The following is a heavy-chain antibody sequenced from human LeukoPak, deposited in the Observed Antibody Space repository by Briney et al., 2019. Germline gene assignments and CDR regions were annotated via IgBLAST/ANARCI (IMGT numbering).Heavy chain of an antibody. V-gene: IGHV3-30*04. Sequence: GGSLRLSCAASGFTFSSYAMHWVRQAPGKGLEWVAVISYDGSNKFYADSVKGRFTISRDNSKNTLSLQMNSLRAEDTAVYYCARGAVMVALEYFDYWGQGTLVTVSS. CDR3: ARGAVMVALEYFDY. J-gene: IGHJ4*02. CDR2: ISYDGSNK. D-gene: IGHD2-15*01. CDR1: GFTFSSYA.